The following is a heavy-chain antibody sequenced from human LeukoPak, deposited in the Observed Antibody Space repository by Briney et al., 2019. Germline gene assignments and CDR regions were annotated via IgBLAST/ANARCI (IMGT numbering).Heavy chain of an antibody. CDR1: GYTFTGYY. Sequence: GASVKVSCKASGYTFTGYYMHWVRQAPGQGLEWMGWINPNSGGTNYAQKYQGRVTMTRDTSISTAYMELSRLRSDDTAVYYCARSVYFDWLSLNWGQGTLVTVSS. CDR3: ARSVYFDWLSLN. CDR2: INPNSGGT. D-gene: IGHD3-9*01. V-gene: IGHV1-2*02. J-gene: IGHJ4*02.